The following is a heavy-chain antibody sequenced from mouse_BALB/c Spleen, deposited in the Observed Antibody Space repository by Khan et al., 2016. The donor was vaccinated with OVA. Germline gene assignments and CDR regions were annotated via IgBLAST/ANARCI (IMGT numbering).Heavy chain of an antibody. CDR1: GYTFTSYT. J-gene: IGHJ3*01. D-gene: IGHD2-14*01. Sequence: VQLQESGAELARSGASVKMSCKASGYTFTSYTIHWIKKRPGQGLAWIGYINPSNGYTNYNQKFKDKATLTTDKSSTTAYLQLSSLTSDDSAVYNCVRDGAYHRNDGWFTYWGQGTLVTVSA. CDR3: VRDGAYHRNDGWFTY. V-gene: IGHV1-4*01. CDR2: INPSNGYT.